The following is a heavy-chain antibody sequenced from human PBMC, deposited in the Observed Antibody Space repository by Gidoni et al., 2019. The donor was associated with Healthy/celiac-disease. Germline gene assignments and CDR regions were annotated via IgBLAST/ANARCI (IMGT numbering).Heavy chain of an antibody. CDR2: ISSSSSYI. D-gene: IGHD4-17*01. CDR1: GFTFSSYS. CDR3: ARYDYGDYGGEASLWYFDL. V-gene: IGHV3-21*01. J-gene: IGHJ2*01. Sequence: EVQLVESGGGLVKPGGSLRLSCAASGFTFSSYSMNWVRQAPGKGLEWVSSISSSSSYIYYADSVKGRFTISRDNAKNSLYLQMNSLRAEDTAVYYCARYDYGDYGGEASLWYFDLWGRGTLVTVSS.